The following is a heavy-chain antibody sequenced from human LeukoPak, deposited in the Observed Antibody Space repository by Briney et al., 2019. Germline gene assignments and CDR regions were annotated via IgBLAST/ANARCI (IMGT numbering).Heavy chain of an antibody. CDR2: ISGSVGST. CDR3: ATLQIAAAGTPYYYYYYYMDV. V-gene: IGHV3-23*01. J-gene: IGHJ6*03. D-gene: IGHD6-13*01. Sequence: GGSLRLSCAASGFTFSSYGMSWVRQAPGKGLEWVSVISGSVGSTYYADSVKGRFTISRDNSKNTLYLQMNSLGAEDTAVYYCATLQIAAAGTPYYYYYYYMDVWGKGTTVTISS. CDR1: GFTFSSYG.